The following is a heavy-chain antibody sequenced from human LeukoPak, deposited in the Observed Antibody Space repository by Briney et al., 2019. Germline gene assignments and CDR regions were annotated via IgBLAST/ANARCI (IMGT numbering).Heavy chain of an antibody. J-gene: IGHJ4*02. CDR2: IYYSGST. CDR1: GGSISSSSYY. V-gene: IGHV4-39*01. D-gene: IGHD1-26*01. CDR3: ARQGIVGADFDY. Sequence: PSETLSLTCTVSGGSISSSSYYWGWLRQPPGKGLEWIGSIYYSGSTYYNPSLKSRVTISVDTSKNQFSLKLSSVTAADTAVYYCARQGIVGADFDYWGQGTLVTVSS.